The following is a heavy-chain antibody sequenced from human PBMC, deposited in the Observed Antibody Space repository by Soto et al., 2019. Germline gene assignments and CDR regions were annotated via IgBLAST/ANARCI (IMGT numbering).Heavy chain of an antibody. J-gene: IGHJ3*02. D-gene: IGHD4-17*01. V-gene: IGHV4-34*01. CDR1: GGSFSGYY. CDR3: ARGKLDYGDYGWLGAFDI. Sequence: SETLSLTCAVYGGSFSGYYWSWIRQPPGKGLEWIGEINHSGSTNYNPSLKSRVTISVDQSKNQFSLKLSSVTAADTAVYYCARGKLDYGDYGWLGAFDIWGQGTMVTVSS. CDR2: INHSGST.